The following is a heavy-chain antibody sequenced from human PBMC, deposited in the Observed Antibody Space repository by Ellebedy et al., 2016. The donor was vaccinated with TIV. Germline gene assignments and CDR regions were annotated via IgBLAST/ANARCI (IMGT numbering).Heavy chain of an antibody. CDR2: VNPFNGGT. Sequence: AASVKVSCKASGYTFTSDLIHWVRQAPGQGLEWMGTVNPFNGGTGYAQRFQGRVTMTRDTSASTVYMELSSLRSDDTAVYYCARGSRDGYNYDFDYWGQGTLVTVSS. CDR1: GYTFTSDL. CDR3: ARGSRDGYNYDFDY. V-gene: IGHV1-46*01. J-gene: IGHJ4*02. D-gene: IGHD5-24*01.